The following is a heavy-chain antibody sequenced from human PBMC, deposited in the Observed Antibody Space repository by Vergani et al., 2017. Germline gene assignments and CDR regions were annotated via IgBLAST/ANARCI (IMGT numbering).Heavy chain of an antibody. CDR3: ARTYDYVWGSYRYTHDY. Sequence: QVPLKESGPVLVQPTETLTLTCTASGFSLSNARMGVSWIRQPPGKALEWLAHIFSNDEKSYSTSLKSRLTISNDTSKSQVVLTMTNMDPVDTATYYCARTYDYVWGSYRYTHDYWGQGTLVTVSS. D-gene: IGHD3-16*02. J-gene: IGHJ4*02. V-gene: IGHV2-26*01. CDR2: IFSNDEK. CDR1: GFSLSNARMG.